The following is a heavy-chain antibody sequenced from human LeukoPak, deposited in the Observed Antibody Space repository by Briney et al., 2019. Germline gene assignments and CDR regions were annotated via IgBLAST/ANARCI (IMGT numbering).Heavy chain of an antibody. V-gene: IGHV4-38-2*02. CDR2: IYHGGST. J-gene: IGHJ4*02. CDR1: GYSISSGYY. Sequence: SEALSLTCAVSGYSISSGYYWGWSRPPAGKGLEWVGSIYHGGSTYYNPSLKCRFTISVDTSKNQFSLKLSSVTAADTAVYYCARDTAYYGSGSPGHFDYWGQGTPVTVSS. D-gene: IGHD3-10*01. CDR3: ARDTAYYGSGSPGHFDY.